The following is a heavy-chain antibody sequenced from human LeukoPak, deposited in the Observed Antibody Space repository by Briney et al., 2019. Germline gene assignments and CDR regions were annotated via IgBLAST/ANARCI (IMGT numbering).Heavy chain of an antibody. J-gene: IGHJ6*03. CDR2: IKQDGSEK. D-gene: IGHD3-10*01. Sequence: GGSLRLSCAASGFTFSSYAMTWVRQAPGKGLEWVANIKQDGSEKYYVDSVEGRFTISRDNAKNSLYLQMNSLRAEDTAVYYCARGKRDESGIHGSGSYLTDGYYMDVWGKGTTVTISS. CDR3: ARGKRDESGIHGSGSYLTDGYYMDV. CDR1: GFTFSSYA. V-gene: IGHV3-7*01.